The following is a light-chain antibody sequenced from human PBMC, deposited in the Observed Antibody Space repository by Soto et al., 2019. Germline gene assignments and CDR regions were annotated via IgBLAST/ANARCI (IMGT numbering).Light chain of an antibody. CDR3: QQYNKWPYT. CDR1: QSVGRN. V-gene: IGKV3-15*01. CDR2: GTS. Sequence: EIVMTQCPVALSVSPGESAALSCRASQSVGRNFAWYQQRPGQAPRVLIYGTSTRATGVPARFSGSGSGTDFTLTISSLQSEDFAVYYCQQYNKWPYTFGQGTRLEIK. J-gene: IGKJ2*01.